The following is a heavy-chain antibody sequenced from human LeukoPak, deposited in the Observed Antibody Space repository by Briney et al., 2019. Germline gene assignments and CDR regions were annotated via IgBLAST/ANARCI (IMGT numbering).Heavy chain of an antibody. Sequence: GGSLRLSRAASGFTFDDYAMHWVRQAPGKGLEWVSGISWNSGSIGYADSVKGRFTISRDNAKNSLYLQMNSLRAEDTALYYCAKDMVRGVITWDAFDIWGQGTMVTVSS. CDR2: ISWNSGSI. CDR3: AKDMVRGVITWDAFDI. V-gene: IGHV3-9*01. D-gene: IGHD3-10*01. J-gene: IGHJ3*02. CDR1: GFTFDDYA.